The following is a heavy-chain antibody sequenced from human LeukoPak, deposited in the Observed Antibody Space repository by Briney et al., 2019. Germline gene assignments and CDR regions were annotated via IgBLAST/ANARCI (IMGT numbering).Heavy chain of an antibody. J-gene: IGHJ4*02. D-gene: IGHD6-13*01. CDR3: ARDRGIAAAGDY. CDR1: GYTFTGYY. V-gene: IGHV1-2*02. CDR2: INPNSGGT. Sequence: ASVKVSCKASGYTFTGYYMHWVRQAPGQGLEWMGWINPNSGGTNYAQKFQGRVTMTRDTSISTACMELSRLRSDDTAVYYCARDRGIAAAGDYWGQGTLVTVSS.